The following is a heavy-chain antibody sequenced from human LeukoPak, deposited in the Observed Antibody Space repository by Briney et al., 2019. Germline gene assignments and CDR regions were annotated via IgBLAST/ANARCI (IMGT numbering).Heavy chain of an antibody. CDR2: INPNKSST. CDR1: GYTFSSYF. CDR3: AVLPTGPSRKWPFDP. V-gene: IGHV1-2*02. J-gene: IGHJ5*02. D-gene: IGHD5-12*01. Sequence: ASVKLSCKASGYTFSSYFMHWVRQAPGQGLEWMGWINPNKSSTNYAHQFKGRVSMTRDTSNDTAYMELTSLTYDDTAVYYCAVLPTGPSRKWPFDPWGQGTLVTVSS.